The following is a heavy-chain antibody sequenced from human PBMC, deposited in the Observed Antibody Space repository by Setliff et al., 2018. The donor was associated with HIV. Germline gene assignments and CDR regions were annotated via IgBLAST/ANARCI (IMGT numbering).Heavy chain of an antibody. D-gene: IGHD1-7*01. CDR3: ATEGITGTTLHPY. J-gene: IGHJ4*02. Sequence: GGSLRLSCAASGFTFTNYYMSWIRQAPGKGLELLSYISVSGTDIKYADSVKGRFTISRDNAKNSLYLQMNSLRAEDTAVYYCATEGITGTTLHPYWGQGTLVTVSS. CDR2: ISVSGTDI. CDR1: GFTFTNYY. V-gene: IGHV3-11*04.